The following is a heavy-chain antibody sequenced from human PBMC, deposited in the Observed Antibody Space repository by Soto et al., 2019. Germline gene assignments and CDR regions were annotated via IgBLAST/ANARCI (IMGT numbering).Heavy chain of an antibody. J-gene: IGHJ6*03. CDR2: MNPNSGNT. CDR3: ARVMRFTGDYYYYYYMDV. V-gene: IGHV1-8*01. Sequence: GASVKVSCKASGYTFTSYDINWGRQATGQGLEWMGWMNPNSGNTGYAQKFQGRVTMTRNTSISTAYMELSSLRSEDTAVYYCARVMRFTGDYYYYYYMDVWGKGTTVTVSS. CDR1: GYTFTSYD. D-gene: IGHD3-3*01.